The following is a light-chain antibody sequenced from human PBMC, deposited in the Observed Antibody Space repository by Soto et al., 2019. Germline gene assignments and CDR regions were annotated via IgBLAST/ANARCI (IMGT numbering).Light chain of an antibody. V-gene: IGLV2-14*01. CDR2: EVS. Sequence: QSVLTQPASVSGSPGQSITISCTGTSSDVGGYNYVSWYQQHPGKAPKLTIYEVSNRPSGVSNRFSGSKSGNTASLTISGLQAEDEADYYCSSYTSSSTLCVFGTGTKVTVL. CDR3: SSYTSSSTLCV. J-gene: IGLJ1*01. CDR1: SSDVGGYNY.